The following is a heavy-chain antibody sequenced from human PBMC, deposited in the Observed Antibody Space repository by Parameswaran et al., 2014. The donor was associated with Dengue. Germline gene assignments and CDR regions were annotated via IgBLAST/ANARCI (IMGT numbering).Heavy chain of an antibody. J-gene: IGHJ4*02. Sequence: ASETLSLTCAVYGGSFSGYYWSWIRQPPGKGLEWIGEINHSGSTNYNPSLKSRVTISVDTSKNQFSLKLSSVTAADTAVYYCARGLGKWSLPRGWGQGTLVTVSS. D-gene: IGHD2-15*01. V-gene: IGHV4-34*01. CDR1: GGSFSGYY. CDR2: INHSGST. CDR3: ARGLGKWSLPRG.